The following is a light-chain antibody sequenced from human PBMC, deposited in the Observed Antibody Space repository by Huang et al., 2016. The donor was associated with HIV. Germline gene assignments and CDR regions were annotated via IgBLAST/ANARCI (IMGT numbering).Light chain of an antibody. CDR2: GAS. CDR3: QQSYSAPLT. V-gene: IGKV1-39*01. CDR1: QSVSAN. J-gene: IGKJ4*01. Sequence: DIQMTQSPSSLSASIGDSVTISCRTSQSVSANLTWYHQKSGKAPKPLMYGASTLVSGVPARFTGSGSVTAFTLTISSLQPEDFATYYCQQSYSAPLTFGGGTKVVIK.